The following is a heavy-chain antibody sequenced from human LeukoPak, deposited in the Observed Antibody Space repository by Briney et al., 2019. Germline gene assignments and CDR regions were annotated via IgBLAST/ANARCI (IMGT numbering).Heavy chain of an antibody. V-gene: IGHV3-23*01. J-gene: IGHJ4*02. Sequence: GGSLRLSCAASGFTFSSYAMSWVRQAPGKGLEWVSAISGSGGSTYYADSVKGRFTISRDNSKNTLYLQMNSLRAEDTAVYYCAKSILAAAGLQYYFDYWGQGTLVTVSS. CDR3: AKSILAAAGLQYYFDY. CDR1: GFTFSSYA. CDR2: ISGSGGST. D-gene: IGHD6-13*01.